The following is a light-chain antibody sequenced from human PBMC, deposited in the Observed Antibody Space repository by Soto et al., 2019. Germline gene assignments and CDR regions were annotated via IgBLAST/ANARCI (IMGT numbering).Light chain of an antibody. CDR2: EVY. J-gene: IGLJ3*02. V-gene: IGLV2-14*01. CDR3: TSYSRSTALL. CDR1: SSDIGTYNY. Sequence: QSVLTQPASVSASPGQSITISCAGTSSDIGTYNYVSWYQHLPGKAPKLMIYEVYKRASGVSDRFSGSKSATTASLTISGLHAEEEADYYCTSYSRSTALLFGGGTKVTVL.